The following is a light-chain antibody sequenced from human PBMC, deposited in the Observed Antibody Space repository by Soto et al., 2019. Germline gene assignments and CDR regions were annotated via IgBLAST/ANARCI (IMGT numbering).Light chain of an antibody. CDR2: EVS. CDR3: SSYTSSSTPYV. CDR1: SSDVGGYNY. V-gene: IGLV2-14*01. J-gene: IGLJ1*01. Sequence: VLTQPASVSWSPGQSITISCTGTSSDVGGYNYVSWYQQHPGKAPKLMIYEVSNRPSGVSNRFSGSKSGNTASLTISGLQAEDEADYYCSSYTSSSTPYVFGTGTKVTVL.